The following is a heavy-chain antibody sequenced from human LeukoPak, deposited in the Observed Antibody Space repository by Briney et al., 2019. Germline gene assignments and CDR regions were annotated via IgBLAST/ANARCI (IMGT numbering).Heavy chain of an antibody. CDR2: IYSGGST. CDR1: GFTVSTYY. CDR3: VAYYDILTGYKY. D-gene: IGHD3-9*01. J-gene: IGHJ3*01. Sequence: GGSLRLSCAVSGFTVSTYYMSWVRQVPGKGLEWVSVIYSGGSTYYADSVKGRFTISRDNSKNTLYLQMNSLRAEDTAVYYCVAYYDILTGYKYWGQGTMVTVSS. V-gene: IGHV3-66*01.